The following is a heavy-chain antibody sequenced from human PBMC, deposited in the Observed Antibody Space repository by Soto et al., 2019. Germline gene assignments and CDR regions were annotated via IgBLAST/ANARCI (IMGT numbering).Heavy chain of an antibody. J-gene: IGHJ4*02. V-gene: IGHV4-59*08. Sequence: PSETLSLTCTGSDGSISSYYWGWIRQPPGKGLEWIGYIFYTGCTNYNPSLKSRVTISVDTSKNQFSLKLSSVTAADTAVYYCARHYPIGNNWNSFDYWGQGTLVTVSS. D-gene: IGHD1-1*01. CDR2: IFYTGCT. CDR1: DGSISSYY. CDR3: ARHYPIGNNWNSFDY.